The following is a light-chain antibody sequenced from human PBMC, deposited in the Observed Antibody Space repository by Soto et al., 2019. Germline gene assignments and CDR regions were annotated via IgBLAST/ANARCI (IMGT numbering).Light chain of an antibody. CDR2: EFY. V-gene: IGLV2-8*01. CDR1: SSDVGGYNY. J-gene: IGLJ2*01. Sequence: QSAPTQPPSASGSPGQSVTFSCTGTSSDVGGYNYVSWYQQYTGKAPKLMIYEFYKRHSGVHDRFSGSKSGNTAYLTVSGFQSEDEDDYYCSAYAGSSNWVFGGGTKLHVL. CDR3: SAYAGSSNWV.